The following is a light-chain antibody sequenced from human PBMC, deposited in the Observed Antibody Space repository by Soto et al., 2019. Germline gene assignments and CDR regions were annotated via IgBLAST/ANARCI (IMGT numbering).Light chain of an antibody. CDR2: DVS. Sequence: QSALTRPASVSGSPGQSINISCTGTSSDVGGYNYVSWYQHHPGKAPKLIIYDVSNRPSGVSNPFSGSKSGNTASLTISGLQPEEEADYYCSSYTTSNTRQIVFGTGTKVTVL. CDR3: SSYTTSNTRQIV. CDR1: SSDVGGYNY. J-gene: IGLJ1*01. V-gene: IGLV2-14*03.